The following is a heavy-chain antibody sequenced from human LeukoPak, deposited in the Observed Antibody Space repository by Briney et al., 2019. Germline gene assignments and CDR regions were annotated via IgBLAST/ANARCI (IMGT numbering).Heavy chain of an antibody. D-gene: IGHD6-6*01. CDR3: AKYRVAARIDYVDV. J-gene: IGHJ6*03. CDR1: GFTFSSFA. Sequence: GGSLRLSCVASGFTFSSFAMSWVRQAPGKGLEWVSSMCGSGYGTYYADAVKGRFTISRDNSKNTLYLQMNSLRAEDTAVYYCAKYRVAARIDYVDVWGKGTTVTVSS. CDR2: MCGSGYGT. V-gene: IGHV3-23*01.